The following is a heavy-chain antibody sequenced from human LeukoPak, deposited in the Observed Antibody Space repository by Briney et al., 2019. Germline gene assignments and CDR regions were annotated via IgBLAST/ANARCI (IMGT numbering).Heavy chain of an antibody. CDR2: FDPEDGET. CDR3: ARASSYSSGWRSTAYFDY. CDR1: GYTLTELS. D-gene: IGHD6-19*01. J-gene: IGHJ4*02. Sequence: ASVKVSCKVSGYTLTELSMHWVRQAPGKGLEWMGGFDPEDGETIYAQKFQGRVTMTEDTSTDTAYMELSRLRSDDTAVYYCARASSYSSGWRSTAYFDYWGQGTLVTVSS. V-gene: IGHV1-24*01.